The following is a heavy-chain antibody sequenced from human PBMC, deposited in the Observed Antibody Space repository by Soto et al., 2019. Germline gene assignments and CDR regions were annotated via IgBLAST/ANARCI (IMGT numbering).Heavy chain of an antibody. D-gene: IGHD4-17*01. J-gene: IGHJ4*02. CDR1: GITFSSYG. CDR3: AKGNDDYGFLLDY. V-gene: IGHV3-30*18. CDR2: ISYDGSNK. Sequence: QVQLVESGGGVVQPGRSLRISCAASGITFSSYGMHWVRQAPGKGLEWVAVISYDGSNKYYADSVKGRFTISRDNSKNTLYLQMNSLRAEDTAVYYCAKGNDDYGFLLDYWGQGTLVTVSS.